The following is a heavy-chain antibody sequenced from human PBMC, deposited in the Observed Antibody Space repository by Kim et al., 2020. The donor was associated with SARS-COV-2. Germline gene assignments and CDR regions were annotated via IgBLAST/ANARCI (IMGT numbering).Heavy chain of an antibody. CDR2: ISSSSSTI. CDR3: ARDQDGDYGPEGFDY. J-gene: IGHJ4*02. CDR1: GFTFSSYS. V-gene: IGHV3-48*04. Sequence: GGSLRLSCAASGFTFSSYSMNWVRQAPGKGLEWVSYISSSSSTIYYADSVKGRFTISRDNAKNSLYLQMNSLRAEDTAVYYCARDQDGDYGPEGFDYWGQGTLVTVSS. D-gene: IGHD4-17*01.